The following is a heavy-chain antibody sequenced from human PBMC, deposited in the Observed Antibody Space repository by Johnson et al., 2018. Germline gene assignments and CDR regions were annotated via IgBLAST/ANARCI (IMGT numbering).Heavy chain of an antibody. CDR3: ASVRDYGDYNFQR. CDR1: GFTFDDYA. D-gene: IGHD4-17*01. V-gene: IGHV3-9*01. CDR2: ISWTSGSL. Sequence: VQLVQSGGGLVQPGRSLRLSCAASGFTFDDYAMHWVRQAPGKGLAWVSGISWTSGSLGYADSVKGRFTISRDNSNNTLYLQMGSLRAEDTAVDYWASVRDYGDYNFQRWGQGTLVTVSS. J-gene: IGHJ1*01.